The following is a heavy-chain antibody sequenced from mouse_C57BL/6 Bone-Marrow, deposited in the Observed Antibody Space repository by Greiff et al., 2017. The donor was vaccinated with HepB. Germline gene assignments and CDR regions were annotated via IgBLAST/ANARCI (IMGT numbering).Heavy chain of an antibody. CDR1: GFTFTDYY. CDR2: IRNKANGYTT. J-gene: IGHJ1*03. Sequence: EVQRVESGGGLVQPGGSLSLSCAASGFTFTDYYMSWVRQPPGKALEWLGFIRNKANGYTTEYSAAVKGRFTISRDNSQSILYLQMNAVRAEDSATYYCASPGYFDVWGTGTTVTVSS. CDR3: ASPGYFDV. V-gene: IGHV7-3*01.